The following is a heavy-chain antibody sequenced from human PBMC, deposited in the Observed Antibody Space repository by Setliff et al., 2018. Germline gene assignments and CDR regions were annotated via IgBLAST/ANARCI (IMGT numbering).Heavy chain of an antibody. D-gene: IGHD6-19*01. V-gene: IGHV4-61*02. CDR2: VYPTGST. Sequence: SETLSLTCTVSGDSITSGSDSWNWIRQPAGKGLQWIGRVYPTGSTNYDPDLRSRVTMSVDTSKNQFSLMLTSVTAADTAMYYCARRPIALAGYRKGAFDIWGQGTMVTVSS. CDR1: GDSITSGSDS. J-gene: IGHJ3*02. CDR3: ARRPIALAGYRKGAFDI.